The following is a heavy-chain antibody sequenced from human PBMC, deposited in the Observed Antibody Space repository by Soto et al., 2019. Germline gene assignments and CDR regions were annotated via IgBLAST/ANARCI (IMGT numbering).Heavy chain of an antibody. V-gene: IGHV1-3*05. CDR2: INAGNGNT. CDR1: GYTFTSYA. CDR3: AMSIVVVTALDY. J-gene: IGHJ4*02. Sequence: QVQLVQSGAEEKKPGASVKVSCKASGYTFTSYAMHWVRQAPGQRLEWMGWINAGNGNTKYSQKFQGRVTITRDTSESTAYMDLSSLRSEDTAVYYCAMSIVVVTALDYWGQGTLVTVSS. D-gene: IGHD2-21*02.